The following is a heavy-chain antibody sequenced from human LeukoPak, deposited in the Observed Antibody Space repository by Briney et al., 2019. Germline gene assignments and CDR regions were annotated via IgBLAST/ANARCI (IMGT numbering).Heavy chain of an antibody. CDR3: AKDSRSYYDFWSGYYTLWYFDY. CDR1: GFTFDDYA. D-gene: IGHD3-3*01. J-gene: IGHJ4*02. Sequence: GGSLRLSCAASGFTFDDYAMHWVRQAPGKGLEWVSGISWNSGSIGYADSVKGRFTISRDNAKNSLYLQMHSLRAEDTALYYCAKDSRSYYDFWSGYYTLWYFDYWGQGTLVTVSS. CDR2: ISWNSGSI. V-gene: IGHV3-9*01.